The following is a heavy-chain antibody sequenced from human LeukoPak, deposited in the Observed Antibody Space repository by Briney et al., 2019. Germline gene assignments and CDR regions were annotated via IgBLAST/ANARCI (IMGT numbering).Heavy chain of an antibody. CDR1: GGSFGGHY. V-gene: IGHV4-34*01. CDR3: AREQDVRDPGDPWAWFDP. D-gene: IGHD2-21*02. Sequence: PSETLSLTCGVYGGSFGGHYYSWIRQTPGKGLEWIGEIDHSGIAVYNPSLESRVTISVDTSKNQISLKLTSVTAADTAVYFCAREQDVRDPGDPWAWFDPWGQGTPVTVSS. CDR2: IDHSGIA. J-gene: IGHJ5*02.